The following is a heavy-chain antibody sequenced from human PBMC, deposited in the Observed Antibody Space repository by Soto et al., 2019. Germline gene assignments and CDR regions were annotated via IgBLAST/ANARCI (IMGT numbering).Heavy chain of an antibody. CDR2: IIPIFGTA. V-gene: IGHV1-69*13. D-gene: IGHD3-9*01. J-gene: IGHJ4*02. CDR3: ASSYDILTGYLPSPYYFDY. CDR1: GGTFSSYA. Sequence: SVKVSCKASGGTFSSYAISWVRQAPGQGLEWMGGIIPIFGTANYAQKFQGRVTITADESTSTAYMELSSLRSEDTAVYYCASSYDILTGYLPSPYYFDYWGRGTLVTVSS.